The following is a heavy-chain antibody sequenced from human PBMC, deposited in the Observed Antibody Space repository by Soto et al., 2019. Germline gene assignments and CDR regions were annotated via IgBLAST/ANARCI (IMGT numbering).Heavy chain of an antibody. CDR2: IRSKAYGGTT. V-gene: IGHV3-49*03. CDR1: GFTFGDYA. CDR3: GRDCRRFLAASSFDY. D-gene: IGHD3-10*01. Sequence: GGSLRLSCTASGFTFGDYAMSWFRQAPGKGLEWVGFIRSKAYGGTTEYAASVKGRFTISRDDSKSIAYLQMNSLKTEDTAVYYFGRDCRRFLAASSFDYWGQGTLVTVSS. J-gene: IGHJ4*02.